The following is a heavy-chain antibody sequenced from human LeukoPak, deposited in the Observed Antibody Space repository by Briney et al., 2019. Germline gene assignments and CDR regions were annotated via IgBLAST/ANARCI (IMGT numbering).Heavy chain of an antibody. D-gene: IGHD1-1*01. V-gene: IGHV3-9*01. Sequence: AGGSLRLSCAASGFTFDDYAMHWVRQAPGKGLEWVSGISWNSGSIGYADSVKGRFTISRDNAKNSLYLQMNSLRAEDTALYYCAKEGYAGGYLDYWGQGTLVTVSS. J-gene: IGHJ4*02. CDR1: GFTFDDYA. CDR3: AKEGYAGGYLDY. CDR2: ISWNSGSI.